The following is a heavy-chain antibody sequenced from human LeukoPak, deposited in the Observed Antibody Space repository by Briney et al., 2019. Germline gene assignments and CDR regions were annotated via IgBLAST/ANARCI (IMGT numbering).Heavy chain of an antibody. V-gene: IGHV3-30*02. Sequence: PGGSLRLSCAASGFTFTTYGMHWVRQAPGKGLEWVAFIQSDTNKKFYADSVKGRFTISRDNSKNSLYLQMNSLRAEDAAVYYCAKESTRFLEWSPSMDVWGKGTTVTVSS. CDR1: GFTFTTYG. CDR2: IQSDTNKK. CDR3: AKESTRFLEWSPSMDV. J-gene: IGHJ6*03. D-gene: IGHD3-3*01.